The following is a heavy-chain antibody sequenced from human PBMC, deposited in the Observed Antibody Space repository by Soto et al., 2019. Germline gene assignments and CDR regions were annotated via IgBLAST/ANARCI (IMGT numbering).Heavy chain of an antibody. Sequence: ETLSLTCTVSGGSISSSGYYWGWIRQPPGKGLEWIGSIYYSGSTYYNPSLKSRVTISVDASKNHFSLKLTSVTAADTAVYYCARSTTVVTQHDAFDIWGQGTMVTVSS. CDR2: IYYSGST. CDR3: ARSTTVVTQHDAFDI. V-gene: IGHV4-39*02. J-gene: IGHJ3*02. D-gene: IGHD4-17*01. CDR1: GGSISSSGYY.